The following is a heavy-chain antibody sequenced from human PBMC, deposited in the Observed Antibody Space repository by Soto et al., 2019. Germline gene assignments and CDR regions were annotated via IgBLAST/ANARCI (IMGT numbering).Heavy chain of an antibody. J-gene: IGHJ5*02. Sequence: GASVKVSCKASAGTFSSYAINWVRQAPGQGLEWMGGIIPVFGTPNYAQNFQGRVTITADESTATAYMELSSLRSDDTAVYYCARGMKAGYCIRSSCLGWFDPWGQGTLVTVSS. CDR2: IIPVFGTP. CDR3: ARGMKAGYCIRSSCLGWFDP. CDR1: AGTFSSYA. D-gene: IGHD2-2*01. V-gene: IGHV1-69*13.